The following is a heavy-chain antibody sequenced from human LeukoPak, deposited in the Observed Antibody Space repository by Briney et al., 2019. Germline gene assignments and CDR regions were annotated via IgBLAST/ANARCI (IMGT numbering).Heavy chain of an antibody. Sequence: ASVKVSCKASGYTFTSYYMHWVRQAPGQGLEWMGIINPSGGSTSYAQKFQGRVTMTRDMSTSTVYMELSSLRAEDTAVHYCAREGGSSGWYDAFHIWGQGTMVTVSS. J-gene: IGHJ3*02. V-gene: IGHV1-46*01. CDR1: GYTFTSYY. CDR2: INPSGGST. D-gene: IGHD6-19*01. CDR3: AREGGSSGWYDAFHI.